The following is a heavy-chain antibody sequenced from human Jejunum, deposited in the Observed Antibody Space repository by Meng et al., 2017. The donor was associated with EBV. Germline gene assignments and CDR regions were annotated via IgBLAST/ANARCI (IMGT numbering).Heavy chain of an antibody. CDR3: ARTGYGDYSTTIYYFDY. CDR2: ISAYNGNT. CDR1: GYTFTSYG. V-gene: IGHV1-18*01. D-gene: IGHD4-17*01. Sequence: QIHLVQSGGEVKKPGASLKVSCKASGYTFTSYGITWVRQSPGQGLEWMGWISAYNGNTNYAQKFQGRVTMTTDSSTSTAYMEVRSLRSDDTAVYYCARTGYGDYSTTIYYFDYWGHGTLGTVSS. J-gene: IGHJ4*01.